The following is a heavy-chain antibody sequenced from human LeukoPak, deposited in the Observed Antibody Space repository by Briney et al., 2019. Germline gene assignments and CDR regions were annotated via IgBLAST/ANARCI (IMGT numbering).Heavy chain of an antibody. V-gene: IGHV3-21*01. J-gene: IGHJ6*03. D-gene: IGHD3-16*01. CDR3: ARCLNYYYYYMDV. Sequence: GGSLRLSCAASGFTFSNYNMNWVRQAPGKGLEWVSSITSTSIYRYYADSVKGRFTISRDNAKKSLYLQMNSLRAEDTAVYYCARCLNYYYYYMDVWGKGTTVTVSS. CDR2: ITSTSIYR. CDR1: GFTFSNYN.